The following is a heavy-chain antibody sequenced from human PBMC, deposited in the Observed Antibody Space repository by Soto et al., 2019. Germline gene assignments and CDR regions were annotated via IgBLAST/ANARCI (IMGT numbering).Heavy chain of an antibody. CDR3: ATIASGLTMVRGVIITERWFDP. D-gene: IGHD3-10*01. J-gene: IGHJ5*02. CDR1: GYTLTELS. Sequence: GASVKVSCKVSGYTLTELSMHWVRQAPGKGLEWMGGFDPEDGETIYAQKFQGRVTMTEDTSTDTAYMELSSLRSEDTAVYYCATIASGLTMVRGVIITERWFDPWGKGXLVTVSS. CDR2: FDPEDGET. V-gene: IGHV1-24*01.